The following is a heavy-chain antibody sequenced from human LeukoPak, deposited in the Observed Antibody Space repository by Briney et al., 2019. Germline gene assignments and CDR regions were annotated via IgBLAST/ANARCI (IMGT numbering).Heavy chain of an antibody. CDR3: ARGRCSGGSCYSDYYYGMDV. J-gene: IGHJ6*02. Sequence: GGSLRLSCAASGFTFSSYAMHWVRQAPGKGLEWVAVISYDGSNKYYADSVKGRFTISRDNSKNTLYLQMNSLRAEDTAVYYCARGRCSGGSCYSDYYYGMDVWGQGTTVTVSS. CDR2: ISYDGSNK. V-gene: IGHV3-30-3*01. CDR1: GFTFSSYA. D-gene: IGHD2-15*01.